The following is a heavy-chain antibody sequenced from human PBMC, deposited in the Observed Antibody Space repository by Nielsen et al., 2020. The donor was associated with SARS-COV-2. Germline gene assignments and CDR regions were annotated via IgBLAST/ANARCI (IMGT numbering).Heavy chain of an antibody. CDR3: GRDQGWKGNDY. D-gene: IGHD1-1*01. CDR2: ISVSGSTT. Sequence: GESPKISCAASGFTFSTYAMSWVRQAPGKGLEWVSAISVSGSTTYYTDSVEGRFTISRDNSKNTLYLQMDSLKAEDTAVYYCGRDQGWKGNDYWGQGTLVTVSS. V-gene: IGHV3-23*01. CDR1: GFTFSTYA. J-gene: IGHJ4*02.